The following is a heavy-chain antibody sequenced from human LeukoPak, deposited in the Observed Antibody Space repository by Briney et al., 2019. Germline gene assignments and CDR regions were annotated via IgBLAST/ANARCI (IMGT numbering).Heavy chain of an antibody. CDR1: GFTVRSNH. Sequence: GGSLRLSCAASGFTVRSNHMTWVRQAPGKGLEWVSVIYSGGSTYLADSVKGRFTISRDNSKNTLYLQMNRLRAEDTAVYFCARVASTSPHYYGMDVWGQGTTVTASS. CDR2: IYSGGST. J-gene: IGHJ6*02. CDR3: ARVASTSPHYYGMDV. V-gene: IGHV3-53*01.